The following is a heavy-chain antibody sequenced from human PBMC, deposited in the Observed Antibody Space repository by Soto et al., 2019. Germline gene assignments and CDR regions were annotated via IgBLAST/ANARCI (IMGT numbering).Heavy chain of an antibody. Sequence: SETLSLTCTVSGGSISSSSYYWGWIRQPPGKGLEWIGSVYYSGSTYYNPSLKSRVTISVDKSKNQFSLKLSSVTAADTAVYYCARLEGLATIPYYFDYWGQGTLVTVSS. CDR3: ARLEGLATIPYYFDY. V-gene: IGHV4-39*01. CDR1: GGSISSSSYY. CDR2: VYYSGST. J-gene: IGHJ4*02. D-gene: IGHD3-9*01.